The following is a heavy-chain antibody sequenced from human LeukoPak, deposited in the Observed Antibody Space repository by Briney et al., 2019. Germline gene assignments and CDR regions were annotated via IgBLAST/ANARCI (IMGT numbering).Heavy chain of an antibody. V-gene: IGHV1-2*06. CDR2: INPNSGGT. D-gene: IGHD6-19*01. CDR3: ARALYSSPAADY. Sequence: ASVKVSCKAPGYTFTGYYMHWVRQAPGQGLEWMGRINPNSGGTNYAQKFQGRVTMTRDTSISTAYMELSRLRSDDTAVYYCARALYSSPAADYWGQGTLVTVSS. J-gene: IGHJ4*02. CDR1: GYTFTGYY.